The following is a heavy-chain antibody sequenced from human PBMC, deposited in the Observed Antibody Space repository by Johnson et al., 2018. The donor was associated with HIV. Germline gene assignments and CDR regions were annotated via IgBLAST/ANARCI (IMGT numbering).Heavy chain of an antibody. CDR2: IKQDGIEN. Sequence: VQLVESGGDWVQPGGSLILSCAASGFTFGSYWMGWVRQAPGKGLEWVANIKQDGIENYYVDSVKGRFTISRDNAKNSLYLQMNSLRVEDTAVYYCARVAWFAFDLWGQGTMVTVSS. CDR1: GFTFGSYW. J-gene: IGHJ3*01. V-gene: IGHV3-7*05. CDR3: ARVAWFAFDL. D-gene: IGHD3-10*01.